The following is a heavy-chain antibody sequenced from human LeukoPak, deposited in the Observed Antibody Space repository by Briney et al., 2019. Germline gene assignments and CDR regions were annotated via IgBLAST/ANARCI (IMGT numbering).Heavy chain of an antibody. D-gene: IGHD2-2*01. V-gene: IGHV1-18*01. CDR1: AYTFTRYN. J-gene: IGHJ4*02. Sequence: ASVKVSCKASAYTFTRYNIRWVRQAPGQGLEWMGWITADNDYTNYAQKFQGRITMTTDTSTNTAYMELSRLRSDDTAVYYCARDYCSSTSCLFDYWGQGTLVTVSS. CDR3: ARDYCSSTSCLFDY. CDR2: ITADNDYT.